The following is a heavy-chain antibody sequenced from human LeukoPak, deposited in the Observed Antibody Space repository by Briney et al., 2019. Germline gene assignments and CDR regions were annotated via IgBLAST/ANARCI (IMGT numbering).Heavy chain of an antibody. V-gene: IGHV4-34*01. J-gene: IGHJ4*02. D-gene: IGHD6-13*01. CDR3: ARGIAGSSSWDAFDY. Sequence: PSETLSLTCAVYGGSFSSYYWSWIRQPPGKGLEWIGEINHSGSTNYNPSLKSRVTISVDTSKNQFSLKLSSVTAADTAVYYCARGIAGSSSWDAFDYWGQGTLVTVSS. CDR2: INHSGST. CDR1: GGSFSSYY.